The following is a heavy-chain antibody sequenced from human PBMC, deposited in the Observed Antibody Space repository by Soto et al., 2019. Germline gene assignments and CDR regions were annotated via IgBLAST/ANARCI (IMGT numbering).Heavy chain of an antibody. D-gene: IGHD3-9*01. J-gene: IGHJ6*02. V-gene: IGHV4-59*06. Sequence: PSETLSLTCTVSGGSISSYYWSWIRQHPGKGLEWIGYIYYSGSTYYNPSLKSRVTISVDTSKNQFSLKLSSVTAADTAVYYCARNHQYYDILTGYYNGPSYGMDVWGQGTTVTVSS. CDR2: IYYSGST. CDR1: GGSISSYY. CDR3: ARNHQYYDILTGYYNGPSYGMDV.